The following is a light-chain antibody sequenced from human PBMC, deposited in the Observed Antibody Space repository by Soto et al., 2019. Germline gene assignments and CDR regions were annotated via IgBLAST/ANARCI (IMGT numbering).Light chain of an antibody. CDR3: QQYGSSPIT. J-gene: IGKJ5*01. CDR2: DAS. CDR1: ADVSSSY. Sequence: EIVLTQSPASLSLSPGERATLSCGASADVSSSYVAWYQQKSGLAPRLLIHDASSRATGIPDRFSGSKSGTDFTLTIRRLEPEDAGVYYCQQYGSSPITFGQGTRLEIK. V-gene: IGKV3D-20*01.